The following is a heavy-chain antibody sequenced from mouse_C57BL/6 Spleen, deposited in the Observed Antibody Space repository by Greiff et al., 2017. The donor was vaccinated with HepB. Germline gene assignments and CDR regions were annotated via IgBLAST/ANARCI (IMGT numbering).Heavy chain of an antibody. J-gene: IGHJ1*03. CDR2: NNPSNGGT. CDR3: ARSPLGWLLPYWYFDV. Sequence: QVQLQQPGTELVKPGASVKLSCKASGYTFTSYWMHWVKQRPGQGLEWIGHNNPSNGGTNYNEKFKSKATLTVDKSASTTNMQLSSLTSEDSAVYYCARSPLGWLLPYWYFDVGGTGTTVTVSS. CDR1: GYTFTSYW. D-gene: IGHD2-3*01. V-gene: IGHV1-53*01.